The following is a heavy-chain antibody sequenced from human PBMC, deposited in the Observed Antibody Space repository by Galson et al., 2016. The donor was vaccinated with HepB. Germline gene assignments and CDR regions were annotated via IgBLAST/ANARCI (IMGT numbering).Heavy chain of an antibody. J-gene: IGHJ4*02. CDR3: ARNLRGVSCPPNY. Sequence: SETLSLTCAIYGGSFSGFYWSWIRQPPGKGLEWIGEISHNRSTNYNPSLKSRAIISLDTSKNQFSLKLKSVTAADTAVYFCARNLRGVSCPPNYWGQGTLVTVSS. D-gene: IGHD3-10*01. V-gene: IGHV4-34*01. CDR2: ISHNRST. CDR1: GGSFSGFY.